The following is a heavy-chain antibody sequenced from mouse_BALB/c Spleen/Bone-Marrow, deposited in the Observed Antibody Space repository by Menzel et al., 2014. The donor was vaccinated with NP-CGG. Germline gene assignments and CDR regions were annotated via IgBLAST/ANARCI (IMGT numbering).Heavy chain of an antibody. D-gene: IGHD2-2*01. CDR2: IYPGDGDT. V-gene: IGHV1-82*01. CDR3: ARGGPWLDY. CDR1: GYAFSSSW. J-gene: IGHJ2*01. Sequence: QVQLKESGPELVKPGASVKISCKASGYAFSSSWMNWVKQRPGQGLEWIGRIYPGDGDTNYNGKFKGKATLTADKSSSTAYMQLSSLTSVDTAVYFWARGGPWLDYWGQGTTLTVSS.